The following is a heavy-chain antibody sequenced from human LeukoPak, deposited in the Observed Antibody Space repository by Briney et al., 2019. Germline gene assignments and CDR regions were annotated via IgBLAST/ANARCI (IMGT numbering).Heavy chain of an antibody. D-gene: IGHD6-19*01. CDR2: IGAYNGNT. V-gene: IGHV1-18*01. J-gene: IGHJ6*02. CDR1: GYTFTSYG. Sequence: ASVKVSCKASGYTFTSYGISWVRQAPGQGLEWMGWIGAYNGNTNYAQKLQGRVTMTTDTSTSTAYMELRSLRSDDTAVYYCARDGPYSSGWHYYYYGMDVWGQGTTVTVSS. CDR3: ARDGPYSSGWHYYYYGMDV.